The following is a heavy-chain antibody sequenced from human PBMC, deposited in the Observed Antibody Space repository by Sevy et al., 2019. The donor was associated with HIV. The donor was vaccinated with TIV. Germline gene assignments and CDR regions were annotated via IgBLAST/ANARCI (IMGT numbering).Heavy chain of an antibody. CDR2: IYYNGHI. D-gene: IGHD1-26*01. CDR1: GGSITSLY. CDR3: AGENAWGRGYS. V-gene: IGHV4-59*08. J-gene: IGHJ4*02. Sequence: SETLSLTCTVSGGSITSLYWNWIRQPPGKGLEWIANIYYNGHINYNPSLKSRVTLSLDTSKNQFSLRLSTVTAADTAMYYCAGENAWGRGYSWGQRTLVTVSS.